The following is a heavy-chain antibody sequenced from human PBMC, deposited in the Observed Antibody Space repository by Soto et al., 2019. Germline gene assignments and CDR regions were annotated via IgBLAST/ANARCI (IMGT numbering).Heavy chain of an antibody. J-gene: IGHJ6*03. CDR3: AGLVYGSGSYYYMDV. CDR1: GFTFSNYE. D-gene: IGHD3-10*01. V-gene: IGHV3-64*01. Sequence: PGGSLRLSCADSGFTFSNYEMHWVRQAPGKGLEYVSAISSNGGSTYYANSVKGRFTISRDNSKNTLYLQMGSLRAEDMAVYYCAGLVYGSGSYYYMDVWGKGTTVTVSS. CDR2: ISSNGGST.